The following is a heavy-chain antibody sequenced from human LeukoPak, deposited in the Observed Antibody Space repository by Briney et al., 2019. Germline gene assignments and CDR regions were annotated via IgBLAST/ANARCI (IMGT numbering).Heavy chain of an antibody. Sequence: SETLSLTCAVYGGSFSGYYWSWIRQPPGKGLEWIGEINHSGSTNYNPSLESRVTISVGTSKNQFSLKLSSVTAADTAVYYCARGVWYCSGGSCYKYYYYYMDVWGKGTTVTVSS. V-gene: IGHV4-34*01. CDR1: GGSFSGYY. J-gene: IGHJ6*03. CDR2: INHSGST. CDR3: ARGVWYCSGGSCYKYYYYYMDV. D-gene: IGHD2-15*01.